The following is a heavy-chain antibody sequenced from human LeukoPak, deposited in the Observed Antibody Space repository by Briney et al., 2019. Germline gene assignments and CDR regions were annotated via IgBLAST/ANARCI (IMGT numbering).Heavy chain of an antibody. D-gene: IGHD6-6*01. CDR2: IYYSGST. CDR3: ARDRTSSSGYYYYMDV. CDR1: GASISSGNYY. J-gene: IGHJ6*03. Sequence: SETLSLTCTVSGASISSGNYYWGWIRQPPGKGLEWIGSIYYSGSTYYNPSLKSRVTISVDTSKNQFSLKLSSVTAADTAVYYCARDRTSSSGYYYYMDVWGKGTTVTVSS. V-gene: IGHV4-39*07.